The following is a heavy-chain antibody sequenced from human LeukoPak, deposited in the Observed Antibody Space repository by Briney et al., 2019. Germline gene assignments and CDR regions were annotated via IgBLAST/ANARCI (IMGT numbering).Heavy chain of an antibody. CDR1: GGSISSYY. J-gene: IGHJ4*02. D-gene: IGHD1-26*01. CDR2: IYYSGST. CDR3: ARHKVGAADY. V-gene: IGHV4-59*08. Sequence: PSETLSLTCTVSGGSISSYYWSWIRQPPGKGLEWIGYIYYSGSTNYNPSLKSRVTISVDTSKNQFSLKLGSVTAADTAVYYCARHKVGAADYWGQGTLVTVSS.